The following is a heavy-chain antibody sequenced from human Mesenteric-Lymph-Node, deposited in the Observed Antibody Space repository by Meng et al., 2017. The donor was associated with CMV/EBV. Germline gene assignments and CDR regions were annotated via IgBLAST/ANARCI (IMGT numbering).Heavy chain of an antibody. V-gene: IGHV4-34*01. J-gene: IGHJ4*02. CDR1: GGSFSGYY. CDR2: INHSGST. Sequence: QVQLQQWGAGLLKPSETLSLTCAVYGGSFSGYYWSWIRQPPGKGLEWIGEINHSGSTNYNPSLKSRDTISVDTSKNQFSLKLSSVTAADTAVYYCARHQRWLKSEGGFNYWGQGTLVTVSS. D-gene: IGHD4-23*01. CDR3: ARHQRWLKSEGGFNY.